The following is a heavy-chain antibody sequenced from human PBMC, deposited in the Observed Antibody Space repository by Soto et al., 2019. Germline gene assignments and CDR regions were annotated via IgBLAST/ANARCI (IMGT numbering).Heavy chain of an antibody. CDR2: ISSSSSTI. D-gene: IGHD2-15*01. J-gene: IGHJ3*02. CDR1: GFTFSSYS. V-gene: IGHV3-48*01. Sequence: GGSLRLSCAASGFTFSSYSMNWVRQAPGKGLEWVSYISSSSSTIYYADSVKGRFTISRDNAKNSLYLQMNSLRAEDTAVYYCARDLGYCSGGSCYGAFDIWGQGTMVTVSS. CDR3: ARDLGYCSGGSCYGAFDI.